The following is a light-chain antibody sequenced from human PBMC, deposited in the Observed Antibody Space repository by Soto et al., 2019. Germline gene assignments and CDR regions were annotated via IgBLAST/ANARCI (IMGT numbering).Light chain of an antibody. Sequence: QSVLTQPASVSGSPGQSITISCTGTSSDVGNYKYVSWYQQHPGKAPKLMIYEVSNRPSGVSNRFSGSKSGNTASLTISGLQAEDETDYYCCSYAGSYPLVFGTGTKVTVL. J-gene: IGLJ1*01. CDR2: EVS. CDR3: CSYAGSYPLV. V-gene: IGLV2-14*01. CDR1: SSDVGNYKY.